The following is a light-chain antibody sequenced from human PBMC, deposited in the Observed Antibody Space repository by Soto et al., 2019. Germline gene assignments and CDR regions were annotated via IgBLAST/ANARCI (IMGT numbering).Light chain of an antibody. Sequence: DIQMTQSPSTLSASVGDRVTITCRASQSVSNWLAWYQQKPGKAPKLLIYKASTLESGVPSRFSGGGLGTEFSLNITSLQPDDFATYYCQQYSTYPYIFGQGTKVDIK. CDR1: QSVSNW. CDR2: KAS. J-gene: IGKJ2*01. V-gene: IGKV1-5*03. CDR3: QQYSTYPYI.